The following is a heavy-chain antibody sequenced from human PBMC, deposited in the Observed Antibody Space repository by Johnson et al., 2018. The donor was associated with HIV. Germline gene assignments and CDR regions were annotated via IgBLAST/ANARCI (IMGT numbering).Heavy chain of an antibody. J-gene: IGHJ3*02. CDR2: IYSGGNT. CDR3: AREARIVVVEPSDAFDI. CDR1: GFTVSSNY. Sequence: VQLVESGGGLVKPGGSLRLSCAASGFTVSSNYMSWVRQAPGKGLEWVSVIYSGGNTYYADSVKGRFTISRDNSKNTLSLQMNSLRVEDTAVYYCAREARIVVVEPSDAFDIWGQGTMVTV. D-gene: IGHD3-22*01. V-gene: IGHV3-66*01.